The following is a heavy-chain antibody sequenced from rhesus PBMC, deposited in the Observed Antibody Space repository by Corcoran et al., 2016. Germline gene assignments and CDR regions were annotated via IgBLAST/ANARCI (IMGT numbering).Heavy chain of an antibody. Sequence: EVQLVESGGGLAKPGGSRRLSCAASGFTFSSYWMNWVRQPPGKGLEGSSSINSGGGSTYYADSVKGRFTISRDNSKNTLSLQMNSLRAEDTAVYYCARNDYYGLDSWGQGVVVTVSS. D-gene: IGHD1-14*01. CDR2: INSGGGST. V-gene: IGHV3S42*01. CDR1: GFTFSSYW. J-gene: IGHJ6*01. CDR3: ARNDYYGLDS.